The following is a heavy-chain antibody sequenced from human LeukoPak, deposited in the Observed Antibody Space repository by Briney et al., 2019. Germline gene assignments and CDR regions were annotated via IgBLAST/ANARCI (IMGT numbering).Heavy chain of an antibody. D-gene: IGHD6-6*01. V-gene: IGHV1-3*01. CDR3: ARVTRSSSSYFDY. J-gene: IGHJ4*02. Sequence: KFQGRVTITRDTSASTAYMELSSPRSEDTAVYYCARVTRSSSSYFDYWGQGTLVTVSS.